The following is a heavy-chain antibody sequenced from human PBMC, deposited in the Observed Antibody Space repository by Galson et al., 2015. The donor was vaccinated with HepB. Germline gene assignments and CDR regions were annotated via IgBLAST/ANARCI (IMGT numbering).Heavy chain of an antibody. CDR2: ISPDDSDT. D-gene: IGHD5-12*01. V-gene: IGHV5-51*03. CDR1: GYRFTSNW. CDR3: ARLLRSSGYDVPNFDF. Sequence: QSGAEVKKPGESLKISCKGSGYRFTSNWIAWVRQMPGKGLEWMGIISPDDSDTRYRPSFQGQVTISADKSISTAYLQWTSLKASDTAMYYCARLLRSSGYDVPNFDFWGQGTLVTVSS. J-gene: IGHJ4*02.